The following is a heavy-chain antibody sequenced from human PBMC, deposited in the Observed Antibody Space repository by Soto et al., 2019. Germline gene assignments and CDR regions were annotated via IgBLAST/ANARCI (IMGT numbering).Heavy chain of an antibody. CDR2: ISGSGGST. V-gene: IGHV3-23*01. D-gene: IGHD2-21*02. CDR1: GFTFSSYA. Sequence: GGSLRLSCAASGFTFSSYAMSWVRQAPGKGLEWVSAISGSGGSTYYANSVKGRFTISRDNSKNTLYLQMNSLRAEDTAVYYCAKGPAPPPGGDAFDIWGQGTMVTVSS. J-gene: IGHJ3*02. CDR3: AKGPAPPPGGDAFDI.